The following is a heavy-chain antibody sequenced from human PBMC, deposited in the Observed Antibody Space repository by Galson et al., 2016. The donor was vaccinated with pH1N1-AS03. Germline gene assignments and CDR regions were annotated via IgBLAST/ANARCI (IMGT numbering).Heavy chain of an antibody. CDR1: GGSISGHY. J-gene: IGHJ3*02. CDR2: IYYSGST. Sequence: LSLTCTVSGGSISGHYWTWIRQPPGKGLEWIGYIYYSGSTNHNPSLKSRVTISIDSSKNQFSLKLSSVTAADTSVYYCARLGERASGRPDAFDIWGQGTMVTVSS. D-gene: IGHD3-10*01. CDR3: ARLGERASGRPDAFDI. V-gene: IGHV4-59*11.